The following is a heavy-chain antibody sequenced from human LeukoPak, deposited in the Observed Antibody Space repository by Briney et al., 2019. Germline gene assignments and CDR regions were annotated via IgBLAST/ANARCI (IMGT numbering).Heavy chain of an antibody. J-gene: IGHJ4*02. Sequence: SETLSLTCTVSGFSISSGYCGGWVRRPGGGGMGWIASDYRSGSPYYNPPLKSRITISEAPSNNLYSLTSRLVTAAAAAYCYGAREGPGNVAMGVDWGRGVLVTVSS. CDR3: AREGPGNVAMGVD. V-gene: IGHV4-38-2*02. CDR2: DYRSGSP. CDR1: GFSISSGYC. D-gene: IGHD5-18*01.